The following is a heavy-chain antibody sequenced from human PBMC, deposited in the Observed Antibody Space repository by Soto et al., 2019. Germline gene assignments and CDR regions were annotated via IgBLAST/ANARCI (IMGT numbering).Heavy chain of an antibody. CDR3: ARESGGATATLDYYYFYMDV. J-gene: IGHJ6*03. CDR2: INPNGGDT. Sequence: QVQLVQSGAEVKKPGASVKVSCKTSGDSFSAFYLHWVRQAPGQGLEWLGWINPNGGDTKYAQKVRGRVAMTRDTSIRTAYLELSSLRSDDTAIYYCARESGGATATLDYYYFYMDVWGKGTTVTVSS. V-gene: IGHV1-2*02. D-gene: IGHD5-12*01. CDR1: GDSFSAFY.